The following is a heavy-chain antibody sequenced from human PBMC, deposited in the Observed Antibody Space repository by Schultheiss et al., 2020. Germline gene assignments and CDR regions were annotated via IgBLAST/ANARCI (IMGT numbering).Heavy chain of an antibody. CDR2: IKSKADSEST. V-gene: IGHV3-15*01. CDR3: TSIQLWTHDY. D-gene: IGHD5-18*01. CDR1: GFTLSGYG. Sequence: GGSLRLSCAASGFTLSGYGMHWVRQAPGKGLDWVGLIKSKADSESTDYAAPVKGRFTISRDDSKSIAYLQMNSLKTEDTAVYYCTSIQLWTHDYWGQGTLVTVSS. J-gene: IGHJ4*02.